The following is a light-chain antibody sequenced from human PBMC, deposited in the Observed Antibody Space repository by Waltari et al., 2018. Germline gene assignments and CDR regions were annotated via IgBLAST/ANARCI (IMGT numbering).Light chain of an antibody. CDR2: GAS. Sequence: DVQLTQSPSFLSASVGDRVTLTCRASQAISTSLAWYQQTPGKAPKLLIYGASKLQSGVPSRFSGRGSGTEFTLTINGLQPEDFATYFCQHFASYPLTFGGGTKVEIK. CDR3: QHFASYPLT. CDR1: QAISTS. J-gene: IGKJ4*01. V-gene: IGKV1-9*01.